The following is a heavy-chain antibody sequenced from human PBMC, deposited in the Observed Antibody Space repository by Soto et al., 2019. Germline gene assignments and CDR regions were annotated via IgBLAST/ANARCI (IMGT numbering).Heavy chain of an antibody. J-gene: IGHJ3*02. V-gene: IGHV1-69*13. CDR3: ARDSGYCSSTSCYARAFDI. D-gene: IGHD2-2*03. CDR1: GGTFSSYA. Sequence: SVKVSCKASGGTFSSYAISWVRQAPGQGLEWMGGIIPIFGTTNYAQKLQGRVTITADASTSTAYMELRSLRSEDTAVYYCARDSGYCSSTSCYARAFDIWGQGTMVTV. CDR2: IIPIFGTT.